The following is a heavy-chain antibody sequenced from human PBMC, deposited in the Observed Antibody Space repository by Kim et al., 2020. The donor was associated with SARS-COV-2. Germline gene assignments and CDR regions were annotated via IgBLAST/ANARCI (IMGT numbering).Heavy chain of an antibody. CDR1: GFTFTGFW. V-gene: IGHV3-7*03. D-gene: IGHD5-12*01. CDR3: ARVAGFLIHY. Sequence: GGSLRLSCAASGFTFTGFWMTWVRQAPGKGLEWVANIQEDESEIYDVDSVNGRFTISRDNAKNSLHLQMNSLRVEDTAVYYCARVAGFLIHYWGQGSMVTVSS. J-gene: IGHJ4*02. CDR2: IQEDESEI.